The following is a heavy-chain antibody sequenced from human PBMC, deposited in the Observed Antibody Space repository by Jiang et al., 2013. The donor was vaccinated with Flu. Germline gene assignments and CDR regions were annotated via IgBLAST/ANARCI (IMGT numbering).Heavy chain of an antibody. V-gene: IGHV1-69*01. D-gene: IGHD3-16*01. J-gene: IGHJ4*02. CDR1: GGTFSSYA. CDR2: IIPIFGTA. CDR3: ARVDPAGGAPDY. Sequence: GAEVKKPGSLVKVSCKASGGTFSSYAISWVRQAPGQGLEWMGGIIPIFGTANYAQKFQGRVTITADESTSTAYMELSSLRSEDTAVYYCARVDPAGGAPDYWGQGTLVTVSS.